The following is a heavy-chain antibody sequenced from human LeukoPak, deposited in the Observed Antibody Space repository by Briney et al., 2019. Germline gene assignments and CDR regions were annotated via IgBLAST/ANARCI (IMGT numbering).Heavy chain of an antibody. V-gene: IGHV4-4*07. J-gene: IGHJ4*02. CDR3: ARDPTAVTTIFDS. Sequence: PSETLSLTCSVSGVSISAYYWSWIRQPAGKGLEWIGRIYPGESIYASENTNYNPSLKSRVSMSGDTSKNQVSLKLRSVTAADTAVYYCARDPTAVTTIFDSWGQGTLVTVSS. CDR2: IYPGESIYASENT. D-gene: IGHD4-17*01. CDR1: GVSISAYY.